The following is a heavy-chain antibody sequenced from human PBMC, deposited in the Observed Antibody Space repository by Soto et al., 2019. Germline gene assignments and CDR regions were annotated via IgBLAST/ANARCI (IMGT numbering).Heavy chain of an antibody. V-gene: IGHV3-74*03. J-gene: IGHJ4*02. CDR2: INSDGSDT. D-gene: IGHD3-22*01. Sequence: PGGSLRLSCAASGFTFSSYWMHWVRQVPGKGLVWVSHINSDGSDTTYADSVKGRFTISRDNAKNTLYLQMDSLRSLRSDDTAVYYCAREVGDDSSGLGFWGQGTQVTVSS. CDR1: GFTFSSYW. CDR3: AREVGDDSSGLGF.